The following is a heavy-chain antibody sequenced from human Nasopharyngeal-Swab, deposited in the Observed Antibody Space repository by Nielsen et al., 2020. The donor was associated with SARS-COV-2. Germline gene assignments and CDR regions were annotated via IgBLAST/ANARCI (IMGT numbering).Heavy chain of an antibody. CDR2: ISSSSSYT. J-gene: IGHJ3*02. V-gene: IGHV3-11*05. D-gene: IGHD5-18*01. CDR1: GFTFSDYY. Sequence: GESLKISCAASGFTFSDYYMSWIRQAPGKGLEWVSYISSSSSYTNYADSVKGRFTISRDNAKNSLYLQMNSLRAEDTAVYYCAREEGRGYGAFDIWGQGTMVTVSS. CDR3: AREEGRGYGAFDI.